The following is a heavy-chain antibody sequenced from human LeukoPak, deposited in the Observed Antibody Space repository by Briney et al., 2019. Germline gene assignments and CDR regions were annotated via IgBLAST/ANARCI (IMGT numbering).Heavy chain of an antibody. CDR2: INTNTGNP. D-gene: IGHD6-19*01. Sequence: GASVKVSCKASGGTFSSYAISWVRQAPGQGLEWMGWINTNTGNPTYAQGFTGRFVFSLDTSVSTAYLQISSLKAEDTAVYYCARDYLAGYSSGWSRGWFDPWGQGTLVTVSS. CDR1: GGTFSSYA. J-gene: IGHJ5*02. V-gene: IGHV7-4-1*02. CDR3: ARDYLAGYSSGWSRGWFDP.